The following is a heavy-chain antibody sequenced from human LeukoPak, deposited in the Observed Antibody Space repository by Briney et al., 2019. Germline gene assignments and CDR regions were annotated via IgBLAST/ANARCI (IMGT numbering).Heavy chain of an antibody. CDR1: GFTFSSYS. D-gene: IGHD4-17*01. Sequence: GGSLRLSCAASGFTFSSYSMNWVRQAPGKGLEWVSSIGSSSSYIYYADSVKGRFTISRDNAKNSPYLQMNSLRAEDTAVYYCAREPTVTTGPNFDYWGQGALVTVSS. V-gene: IGHV3-21*01. CDR3: AREPTVTTGPNFDY. CDR2: IGSSSSYI. J-gene: IGHJ4*02.